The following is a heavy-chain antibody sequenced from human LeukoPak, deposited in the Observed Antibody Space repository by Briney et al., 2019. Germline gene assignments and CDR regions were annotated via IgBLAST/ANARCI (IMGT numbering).Heavy chain of an antibody. V-gene: IGHV4-34*01. D-gene: IGHD5-12*01. CDR1: GGSFSGYY. CDR2: INHSGST. Sequence: SETLSLTCAVYGGSFSGYYWSWIRQPPGKGLEWIGEINHSGSTNYNPSLKSRVTISVDPSKNQFSLKLSSVTAADTAVYYCARGTSSGYDSTPFDYWGQGTLVTVSS. J-gene: IGHJ4*02. CDR3: ARGTSSGYDSTPFDY.